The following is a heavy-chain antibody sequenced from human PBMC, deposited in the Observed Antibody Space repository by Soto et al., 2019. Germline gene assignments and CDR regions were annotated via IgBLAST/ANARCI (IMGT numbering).Heavy chain of an antibody. D-gene: IGHD3-22*01. CDR1: GYSVASYW. J-gene: IGHJ6*02. V-gene: IGHV5-51*01. CDR3: ARRRHDSSGLWYYGLDV. CDR2: MYPGDSDT. Sequence: PGESLKISCKGFGYSVASYWSGWVRQMPGRGLEWMGIMYPGDSDTTYSPSFQGQVTISADKSISTAYLQWSSLMASDTAIYYCARRRHDSSGLWYYGLDVWGQGTTVTVSS.